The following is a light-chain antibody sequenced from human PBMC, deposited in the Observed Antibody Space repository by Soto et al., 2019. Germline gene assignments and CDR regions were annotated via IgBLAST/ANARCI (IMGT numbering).Light chain of an antibody. Sequence: EIVLTQSPATLSLSPGERATISCRASQSVGSYLAWYQQKPGQPPRLLIYDASNRATGIPARFSGSGSGTDFTLTISSLEPEDFAVYYCQQRSNWPPITFGQGTRLEIK. CDR1: QSVGSY. J-gene: IGKJ5*01. CDR2: DAS. CDR3: QQRSNWPPIT. V-gene: IGKV3-11*01.